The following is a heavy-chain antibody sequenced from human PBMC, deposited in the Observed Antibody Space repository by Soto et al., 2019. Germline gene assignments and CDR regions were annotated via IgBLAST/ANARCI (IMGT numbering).Heavy chain of an antibody. J-gene: IGHJ4*02. Sequence: GGSLRLSCAASRFTFSTYEMNWVRQAPGKGLEWVSYISSSGNTVYYADSVKGRFTISRDNTRNSLYLQMNSLRDEDTALYYCVRYCSTTLCNGVATRTFDYWGQGTVVTVSS. V-gene: IGHV3-48*03. CDR3: VRYCSTTLCNGVATRTFDY. CDR1: RFTFSTYE. D-gene: IGHD2-2*01. CDR2: ISSSGNTV.